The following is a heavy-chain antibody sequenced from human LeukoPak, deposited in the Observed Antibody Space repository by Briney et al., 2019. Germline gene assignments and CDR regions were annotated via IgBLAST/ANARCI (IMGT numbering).Heavy chain of an antibody. CDR1: GGSISSSNW. J-gene: IGHJ6*04. Sequence: PSGTLSLTCAVSGGSISSSNWWSWVRQPPGKGLEWIGEIYHSGSTNYNPSLKSRVTISVDKSKNQFSLKLSSVTAADTAVYYCARGGKLERRPSYYYYGMDVWGKGTTVTVFS. CDR3: ARGGKLERRPSYYYYGMDV. CDR2: IYHSGST. V-gene: IGHV4-4*02. D-gene: IGHD1-1*01.